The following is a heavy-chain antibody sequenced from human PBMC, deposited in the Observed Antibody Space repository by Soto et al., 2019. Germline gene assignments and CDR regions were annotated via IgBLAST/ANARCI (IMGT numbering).Heavy chain of an antibody. CDR1: GFTFSSYA. Sequence: PGGSLRLSCAASGFTFSSYAMHWVRQAPGKGLEYVSAISSNGGSTYYANSVKGRFTISRDNSKNTLYLQMGSLRAEDMAVYYCATESKYSALGGRGAFDIWGQGTMVTVSS. J-gene: IGHJ3*02. CDR2: ISSNGGST. CDR3: ATESKYSALGGRGAFDI. V-gene: IGHV3-64*01. D-gene: IGHD1-26*01.